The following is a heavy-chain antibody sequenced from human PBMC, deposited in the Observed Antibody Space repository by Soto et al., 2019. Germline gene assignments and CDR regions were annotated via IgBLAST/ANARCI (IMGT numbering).Heavy chain of an antibody. J-gene: IGHJ6*02. D-gene: IGHD3-3*01. Sequence: GGSLRLSCAASGFTFSSYAMSWVRQAPGKGLEWVSAISGSGGSTYYADSVKGRFTISRDNSKNTLYLQMNSLRAEDTAVYYCAKDVLSSPYDFWSGYYTYGMDVWGQGTTVTVSS. CDR1: GFTFSSYA. CDR2: ISGSGGST. CDR3: AKDVLSSPYDFWSGYYTYGMDV. V-gene: IGHV3-23*01.